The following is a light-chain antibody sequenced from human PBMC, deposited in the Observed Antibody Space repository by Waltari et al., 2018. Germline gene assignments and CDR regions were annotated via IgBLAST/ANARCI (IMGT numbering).Light chain of an antibody. CDR2: EVS. V-gene: IGLV2-23*02. CDR1: SSDVGSYNL. CDR3: CSYAGSSTFLYV. J-gene: IGLJ1*01. Sequence: QSALTQPASVSGSPGQSITISCTGTSSDVGSYNLFSCYQQHPGKAPKLMIYEVSKRPSGVSNRFSGSKSGNTASLTISGLQAEDEAEYYCCSYAGSSTFLYVFGTGTKVTVL.